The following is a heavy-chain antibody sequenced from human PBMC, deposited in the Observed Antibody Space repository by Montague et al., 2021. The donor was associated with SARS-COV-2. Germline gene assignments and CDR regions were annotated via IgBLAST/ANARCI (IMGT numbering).Heavy chain of an antibody. CDR3: ARDVQFNNYEVCILP. V-gene: IGHV4-4*06. Sequence: IYYRGTTDYNPSLQSRVTISVDTSKNHFSLRLSSVSAADTAMYYCARDVQFNNYEVCILPWGQLTL. D-gene: IGHD1-1*01. J-gene: IGHJ5*02. CDR2: IYYRGTT.